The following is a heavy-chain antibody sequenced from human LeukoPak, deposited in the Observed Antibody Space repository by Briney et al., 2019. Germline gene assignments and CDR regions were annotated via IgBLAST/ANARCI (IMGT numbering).Heavy chain of an antibody. J-gene: IGHJ3*02. Sequence: SETLSLTCTVSGDSISSYYWSWIRQPPGKGLEWIGYIYYIGSTNYNPSLKSRVIISIDTSKNQFSLSRSSVTAADTAVYYGARDYDFDIWGQGTMVTVSS. CDR1: GDSISSYY. V-gene: IGHV4-59*01. CDR3: ARDYDFDI. CDR2: IYYIGST.